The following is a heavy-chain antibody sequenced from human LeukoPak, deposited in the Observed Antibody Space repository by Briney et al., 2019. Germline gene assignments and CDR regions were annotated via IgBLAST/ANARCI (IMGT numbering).Heavy chain of an antibody. J-gene: IGHJ4*02. CDR3: ARGGYSRGQGSPFDY. D-gene: IGHD6-25*01. V-gene: IGHV7-4-1*02. CDR2: INTNTGSP. Sequence: GGSVKVSCKASGYTFTNYPMIWVGQAPGQGLEWMGWINTNTGSPTYVQGLTGRFVFSLDTSLSTAYVQITSLQAEDTAMYYCARGGYSRGQGSPFDYWGQGTLVTVSS. CDR1: GYTFTNYP.